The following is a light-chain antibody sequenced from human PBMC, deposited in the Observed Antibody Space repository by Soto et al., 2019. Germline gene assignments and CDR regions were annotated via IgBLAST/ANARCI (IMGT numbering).Light chain of an antibody. CDR3: ASYASSSTVF. CDR1: SSDIGGYNY. CDR2: DVS. Sequence: QSVLTQPASVSGSPGKSITISCTGTSSDIGGYNYVSWYQHHPGTAPTLMIYDVSDRPAGVFQRFACSKSGNTASPTISGRQAEDDEDYYCASYASSSTVFFGGGTKLTVL. V-gene: IGLV2-14*03. J-gene: IGLJ2*01.